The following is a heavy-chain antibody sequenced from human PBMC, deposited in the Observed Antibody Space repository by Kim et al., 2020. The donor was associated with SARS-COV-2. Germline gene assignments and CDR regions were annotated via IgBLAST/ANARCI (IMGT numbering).Heavy chain of an antibody. CDR2: ISYDGSHK. J-gene: IGHJ4*02. CDR1: GFTFNTYG. CDR3: ARSFSGSYFAYDY. Sequence: WGSLRLSCAASGFTFNTYGIHWVRQAPGKGLEWVAVISYDGSHKYYADSVKGRFTISRDNSKNTLYLQMNSLRIEDTAVYYCARSFSGSYFAYDYWGQGTLVTVSS. V-gene: IGHV3-30*03. D-gene: IGHD1-26*01.